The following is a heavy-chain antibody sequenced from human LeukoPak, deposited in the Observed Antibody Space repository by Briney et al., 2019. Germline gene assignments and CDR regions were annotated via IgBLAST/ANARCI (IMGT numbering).Heavy chain of an antibody. D-gene: IGHD3-10*01. Sequence: GGSLRLSCAASGFTFSASPMHWVRQASGKGLEWVGRITGTHATAYSATVKGRFTISRDDSKYTTYLQMNSLKTEDTAVYYCTAGVSEGYWGQGTLVTVSS. V-gene: IGHV3-73*01. CDR1: GFTFSASP. CDR3: TAGVSEGY. CDR2: ITGTHAT. J-gene: IGHJ4*02.